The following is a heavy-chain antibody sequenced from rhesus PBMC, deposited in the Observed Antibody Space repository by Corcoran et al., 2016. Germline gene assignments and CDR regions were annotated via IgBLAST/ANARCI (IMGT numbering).Heavy chain of an antibody. CDR3: ARWSVLQSFRGRFDV. J-gene: IGHJ5-1*01. CDR1: GGSISGYY. CDR2: IEGNPSST. V-gene: IGHV4-73*01. D-gene: IGHD3-3*01. Sequence: QVKLQQWGEGLVKPSETLSLTCAVYGGSISGYYWRWIRQPPGTGLEWIGDIEGNPSSTTSTPSLTNRVTISHATSKNQFSLKLISVTAADTAVYYCARWSVLQSFRGRFDVWVPGVLVTVSS.